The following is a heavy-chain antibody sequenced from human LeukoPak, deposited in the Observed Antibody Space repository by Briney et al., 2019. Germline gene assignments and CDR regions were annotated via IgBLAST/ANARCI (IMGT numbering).Heavy chain of an antibody. D-gene: IGHD1-26*01. CDR3: ARGVGATTWSYYYYMDV. CDR1: GGSISSSSYY. V-gene: IGHV4-39*07. J-gene: IGHJ6*03. CDR2: IYYSGST. Sequence: SETLSLTCTVSGGSISSSSYYWGWIRQPPGKGLEWIGSIYYSGSTYYNPSLKSRVTISVDTSKNQFSLKLSSVTAADTAVYYCARGVGATTWSYYYYMDVRGKGTTVTVSS.